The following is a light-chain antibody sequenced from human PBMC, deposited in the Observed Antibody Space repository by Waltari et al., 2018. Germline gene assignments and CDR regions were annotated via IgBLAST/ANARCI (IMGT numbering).Light chain of an antibody. V-gene: IGKV4-1*01. CDR2: WSS. CDR3: QQYYSTPPT. Sequence: DIVMTQSPDSMVVSLGERATTNCKSSQSVLYNSNNKNYVAWYQQKPGQPPKLLIYWSSTRESGVPDRFSGSGSGTDFTLTISSLQAEDVAVYYCQQYYSTPPTFGQGTKLEIK. J-gene: IGKJ2*01. CDR1: QSVLYNSNNKNY.